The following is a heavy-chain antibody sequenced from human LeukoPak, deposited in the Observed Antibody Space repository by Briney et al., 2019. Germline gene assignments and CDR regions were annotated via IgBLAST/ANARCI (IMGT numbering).Heavy chain of an antibody. CDR3: ANATLRSSSWDFDY. CDR1: GFTFDDYA. V-gene: IGHV3-43D*03. J-gene: IGHJ4*02. CDR2: ISWDGGTT. Sequence: GGCLRLSCAASGFTFDDYAMHWVRQAPGKGLEWVSLISWDGGTTYYVDSVKGRFTTSRDNSKTSLYLQMNRLRAEATALYYCANATLRSSSWDFDYWGQRTLVTASS. D-gene: IGHD6-13*01.